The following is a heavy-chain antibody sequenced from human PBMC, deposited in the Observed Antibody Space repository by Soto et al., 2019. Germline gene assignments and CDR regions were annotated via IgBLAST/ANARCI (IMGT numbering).Heavy chain of an antibody. D-gene: IGHD2-2*01. J-gene: IGHJ4*02. CDR3: GRCSSTSCHLGADY. V-gene: IGHV3-30-3*01. CDR2: ISHDGSNK. CDR1: GFTFSSYA. Sequence: GGSLRLSCAASGFTFSSYAMHWVHQAPGKGLEWVALISHDGSNKYYADSVKGRFTISRDNSKNTLYLQMNSLRTEDTSVYYCGRCSSTSCHLGADYWGQGTLVTVSS.